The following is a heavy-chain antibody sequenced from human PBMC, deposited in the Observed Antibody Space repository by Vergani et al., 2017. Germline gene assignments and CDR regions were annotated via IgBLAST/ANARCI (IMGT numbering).Heavy chain of an antibody. D-gene: IGHD6-13*01. CDR1: GFTFSSYS. Sequence: EVQLVESGGGLVQPGGSLRLSCAASGFTFSSYSMNWVRQAPGKGLEWVSYISSSSSTIYYADSVKGRFTISRDNAKNSLYLQMISLRAEDTAVYYCARDLXSSSSWYLQGAFDIWGQGTMVTVSS. V-gene: IGHV3-48*01. CDR2: ISSSSSTI. J-gene: IGHJ3*02. CDR3: ARDLXSSSSWYLQGAFDI.